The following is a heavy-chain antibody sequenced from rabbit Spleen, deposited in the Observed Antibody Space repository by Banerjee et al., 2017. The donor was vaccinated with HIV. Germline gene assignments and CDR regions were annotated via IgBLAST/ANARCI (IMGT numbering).Heavy chain of an antibody. D-gene: IGHD7-1*01. CDR1: GLSFSAGYY. V-gene: IGHV1S40*01. J-gene: IGHJ6*01. CDR3: ARFYAGYGDFGYAAM. Sequence: QSLEESGGDLVKPGASLTLTCTASGLSFSAGYYMCWVRQAPGKGLEWIACIHGGTNGNTYYASWAKGRFTISKTSSTTVTLQMTSLTDADTATYFCARFYAGYGDFGYAAMWGPGTLVTVS. CDR2: IHGGTNGNT.